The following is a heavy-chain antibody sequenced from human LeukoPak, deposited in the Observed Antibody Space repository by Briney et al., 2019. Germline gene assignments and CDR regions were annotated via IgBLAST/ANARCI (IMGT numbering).Heavy chain of an antibody. V-gene: IGHV3-23*01. CDR3: AKSYGSSGFPSWYFDY. CDR2: ISGSGGTT. J-gene: IGHJ4*02. D-gene: IGHD3-22*01. Sequence: GGSLRLSCAPSGFTFSRFGMSWVRQAPGKGLEWVSAISGSGGTTYSADSVKGRFTISRDNSKNTLYLQMNSLRAEDTAVYYCAKSYGSSGFPSWYFDYWGQGTLVTVSS. CDR1: GFTFSRFG.